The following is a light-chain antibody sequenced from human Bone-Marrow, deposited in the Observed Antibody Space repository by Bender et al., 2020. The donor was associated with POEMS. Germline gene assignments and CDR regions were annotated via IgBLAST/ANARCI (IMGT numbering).Light chain of an antibody. CDR1: SSNIGEGYD. J-gene: IGLJ3*02. CDR3: AAWEDSLNGWV. V-gene: IGLV1-50*01. CDR2: SNS. Sequence: QSVLTQPPSVSGAPGQRVTIACTGSSSNIGEGYDVHWYQQLPGTAPKLLIYSNSNRPSGVSDRFSASKSGTSASLAITGLQAEDEGDYYCAAWEDSLNGWVFGGGTKLTVL.